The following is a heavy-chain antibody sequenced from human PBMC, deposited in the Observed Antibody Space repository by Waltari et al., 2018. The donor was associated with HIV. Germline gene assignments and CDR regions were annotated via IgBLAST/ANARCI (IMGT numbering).Heavy chain of an antibody. CDR1: AESFSGYY. CDR2: INDAGMA. Sequence: QARLQQWGAGLLKPSETLSLTCAVYAESFSGYYWAWIRQSPGKGLEWIGEINDAGMANLNPALKSRAVLAVDTSKNQFSLHITSVAAADSAVYFCARASWVRGIDAFDLWGHGTVVSVSS. V-gene: IGHV4-34*04. CDR3: ARASWVRGIDAFDL. J-gene: IGHJ3*01. D-gene: IGHD3-10*01.